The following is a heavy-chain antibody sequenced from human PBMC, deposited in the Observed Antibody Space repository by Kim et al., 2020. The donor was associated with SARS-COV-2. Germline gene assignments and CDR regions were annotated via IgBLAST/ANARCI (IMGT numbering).Heavy chain of an antibody. D-gene: IGHD2-15*01. Sequence: YEDSVKGRFTISRDNSKNTLYLQMNSLRAEDTAVYYCAKDLSSGGSCSDYWGQEPWSPSPQ. J-gene: IGHJ4*01. CDR3: AKDLSSGGSCSDY. V-gene: IGHV3-23*01.